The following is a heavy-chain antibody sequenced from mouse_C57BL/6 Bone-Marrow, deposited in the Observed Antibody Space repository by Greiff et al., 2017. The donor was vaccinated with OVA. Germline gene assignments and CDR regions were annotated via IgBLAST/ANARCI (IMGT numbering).Heavy chain of an antibody. CDR3: AIPYAMDY. V-gene: IGHV5-6*01. CDR1: GFTFSSYG. Sequence: EVQLVESGGDLVKPGGSLKLSCAASGFTFSSYGMSWVRQTPDKRLEWVATISSGGSYTYYPDSVKGRFTISRDNAKNTLYLQMSSLKSEDTAMYYCAIPYAMDYWGQGTSVTVSS. CDR2: ISSGGSYT. J-gene: IGHJ4*01.